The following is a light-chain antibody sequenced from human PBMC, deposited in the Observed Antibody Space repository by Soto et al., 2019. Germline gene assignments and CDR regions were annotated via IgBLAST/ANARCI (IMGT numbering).Light chain of an antibody. J-gene: IGKJ4*01. CDR1: QGIGSS. CDR2: GAS. CDR3: QQVHSYPLT. Sequence: IQLTQSPSSLSASVGDRVTITCRASQGIGSSLAWYQQTPGNAPKFLIYGASTLQSGVPARFSGSGSGTDFTLTISSLQPEDFATYYCQQVHSYPLTFGGGTKVEI. V-gene: IGKV1-9*01.